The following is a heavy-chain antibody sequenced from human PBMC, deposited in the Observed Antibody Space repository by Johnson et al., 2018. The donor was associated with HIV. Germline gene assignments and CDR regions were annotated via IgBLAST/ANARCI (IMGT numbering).Heavy chain of an antibody. D-gene: IGHD3-22*01. CDR3: AREDSSGYFDGFDV. J-gene: IGHJ3*01. CDR1: RFTFSSYG. V-gene: IGHV3-30*03. Sequence: QVQLVESGGGVVQPGRSLRLSCVASRFTFSSYGMHWVRQAPGKGLEWVAFISNDGSNKYYADSVKGRFTISRDNSKNTMYLQMNRRGAEDTAVYDCAREDSSGYFDGFDVWGQGTMVTVSS. CDR2: ISNDGSNK.